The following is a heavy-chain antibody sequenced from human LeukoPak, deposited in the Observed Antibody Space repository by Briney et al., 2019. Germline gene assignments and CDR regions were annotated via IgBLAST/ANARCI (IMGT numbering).Heavy chain of an antibody. D-gene: IGHD3-10*01. CDR3: ARGPHGITMVRGVIPRFDY. J-gene: IGHJ4*02. Sequence: PSETLSLTCTVSGGSISSYYWSWIRQPAGKGLEWIGRIYTSGSTNYNPSLKSRVTISVDTSENQFSLKLSSVTAADTAVYYCARGPHGITMVRGVIPRFDYWGQGTLVTVSS. CDR2: IYTSGST. V-gene: IGHV4-4*07. CDR1: GGSISSYY.